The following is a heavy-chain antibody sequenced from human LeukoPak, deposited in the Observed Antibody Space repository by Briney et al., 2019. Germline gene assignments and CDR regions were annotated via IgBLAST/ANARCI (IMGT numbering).Heavy chain of an antibody. CDR2: ISSSGSTI. J-gene: IGHJ5*02. CDR3: ASDPIPYYYDNQFP. D-gene: IGHD3-22*01. V-gene: IGHV3-48*03. Sequence: PGGSLRLSCAASGFTFSSYEMNWVRQAPGKGLEWVSYISSSGSTIYYADSVKGRFTISRDNAKNSLYLQMNSLRAEDTAVYYCASDPIPYYYDNQFPWGQGTLVTVSS. CDR1: GFTFSSYE.